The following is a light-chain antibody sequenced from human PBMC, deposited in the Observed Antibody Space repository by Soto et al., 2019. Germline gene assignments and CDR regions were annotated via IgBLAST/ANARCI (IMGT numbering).Light chain of an antibody. Sequence: QSALTQPASVSGSPGQSITISCTGTSSDVGGYNYVSWYQQHPGKAPKLMIYEVSNRPSGVSNRFSGSKSGNTASLTISGLQAEDEADYYRSSYTSSSTLLYVFGPGTKVTV. CDR1: SSDVGGYNY. CDR2: EVS. J-gene: IGLJ1*01. V-gene: IGLV2-14*01. CDR3: SSYTSSSTLLYV.